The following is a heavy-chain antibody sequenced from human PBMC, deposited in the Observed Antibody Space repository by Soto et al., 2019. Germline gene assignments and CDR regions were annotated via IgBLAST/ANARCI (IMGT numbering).Heavy chain of an antibody. J-gene: IGHJ4*02. CDR3: ARYYYYALEY. Sequence: PGESLKISCKGSGYNLNTYWIGWVRQMPGKGLEWMGSIYPGDSDHRYGPSFQGQVTISADKSLNTVYLQWSSLKASDTAMYYCARYYYYALEYWAQGTLVTVSS. D-gene: IGHD3-10*01. CDR2: IYPGDSDH. V-gene: IGHV5-51*01. CDR1: GYNLNTYW.